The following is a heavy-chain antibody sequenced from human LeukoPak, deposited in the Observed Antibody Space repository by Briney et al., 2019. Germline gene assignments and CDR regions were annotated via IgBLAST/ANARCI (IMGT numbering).Heavy chain of an antibody. J-gene: IGHJ4*02. V-gene: IGHV6-1*01. CDR2: TYYRSKWYN. D-gene: IGHD3-10*01. CDR1: GDSVSSTTAA. Sequence: SQTLSLTCAISGDSVSSTTAAWSWIRQSPSRGLEWLGRTYYRSKWYNDYAVSVKSRITINPDTSKNQFSLQLNSVTPEDTAVYYCARDRRVTYYYGSGSYPYFDYWGQGTLVTVSS. CDR3: ARDRRVTYYYGSGSYPYFDY.